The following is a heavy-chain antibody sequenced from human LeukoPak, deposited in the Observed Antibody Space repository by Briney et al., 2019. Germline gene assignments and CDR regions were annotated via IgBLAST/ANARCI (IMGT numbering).Heavy chain of an antibody. D-gene: IGHD6-6*01. J-gene: IGHJ4*02. CDR1: GYTFTSYA. Sequence: ASVKVSCKASGYTFTSYAMNWVRQAPGQGLEWMGWISAYNGNTNYAQKFQDRITMTTDTSTSTAYMELRSLRFDDTAVYYCARDDYSSSSEGDYWGQGTLVTVSS. CDR2: ISAYNGNT. V-gene: IGHV1-18*01. CDR3: ARDDYSSSSEGDY.